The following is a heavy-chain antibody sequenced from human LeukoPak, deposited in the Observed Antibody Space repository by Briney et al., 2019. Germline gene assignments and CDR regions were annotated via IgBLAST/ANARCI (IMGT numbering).Heavy chain of an antibody. D-gene: IGHD3-22*01. CDR2: IYYSGST. CDR3: ARAPADYDSSGYYYVLDAFFDY. J-gene: IGHJ4*02. CDR1: GGSISSSSYY. V-gene: IGHV4-39*07. Sequence: TSETLSLTCTVSGGSISSSSYYWGWIRQPPGKGLECIGSIYYSGSTYYNPSRKSRATISVDTSKNQFSMKLSSVTAADTAVYYCARAPADYDSSGYYYVLDAFFDYWGQGTLVTVSS.